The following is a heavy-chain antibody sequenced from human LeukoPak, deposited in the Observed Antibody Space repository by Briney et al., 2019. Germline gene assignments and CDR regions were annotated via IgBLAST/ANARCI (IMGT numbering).Heavy chain of an antibody. CDR3: ARDVRGSSGRYYYYYMDV. J-gene: IGHJ6*03. D-gene: IGHD3-22*01. Sequence: SETLSLTCAVYGGSFSGYYWSWIRQPPGKGLEWIGEINHSGSTNYNPSLKSRVTISVDTSKNQFSLKLSSVTAADTAVFYCARDVRGSSGRYYYYYMDVWGKGTTVTVSS. V-gene: IGHV4-34*01. CDR2: INHSGST. CDR1: GGSFSGYY.